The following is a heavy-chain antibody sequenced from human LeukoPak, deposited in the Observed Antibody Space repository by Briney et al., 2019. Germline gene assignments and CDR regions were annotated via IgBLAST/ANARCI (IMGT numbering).Heavy chain of an antibody. CDR1: GGTFSSYA. CDR2: IIPIFGTA. CDR3: ARGLYDLWSGHFGY. J-gene: IGHJ4*02. D-gene: IGHD3-3*01. Sequence: ASVKVSCKASGGTFSSYAISWVRQAPGQGLEWMGRIIPIFGTANYAQKFQGRVTITTDESTSTAYMELSSLRSEDTAVYYCARGLYDLWSGHFGYWGQGTLVSVSS. V-gene: IGHV1-69*05.